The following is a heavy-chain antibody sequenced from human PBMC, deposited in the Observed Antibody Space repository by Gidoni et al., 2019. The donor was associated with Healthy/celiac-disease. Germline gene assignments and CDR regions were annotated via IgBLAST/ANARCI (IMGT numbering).Heavy chain of an antibody. Sequence: QVQLQQWGAGLLKPSETLSLTCAVHAGSFSGYYWSWIRQPPGKGLEWIGKINHSGSTNYNPSLKSRVTISVDTSKNQFSLKLSSVTAADTAVYYCARPRWQWLVYDAFDIWGQGTMVTVSS. D-gene: IGHD6-19*01. CDR2: INHSGST. V-gene: IGHV4-34*01. J-gene: IGHJ3*02. CDR1: AGSFSGYY. CDR3: ARPRWQWLVYDAFDI.